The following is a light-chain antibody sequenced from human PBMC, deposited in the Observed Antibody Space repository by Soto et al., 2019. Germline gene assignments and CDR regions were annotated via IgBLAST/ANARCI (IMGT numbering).Light chain of an antibody. Sequence: QSALNQPASVSGSPGQSITISCTGTRSDVGGYNFVSWYQQHPGKAPKLMIYDVSNRPSGVSNRFSGSKSGNTASLTISGLQAEDEADYYCSSYRSSSTGVFGTGTKVTVL. CDR1: RSDVGGYNF. CDR2: DVS. V-gene: IGLV2-14*01. J-gene: IGLJ1*01. CDR3: SSYRSSSTGV.